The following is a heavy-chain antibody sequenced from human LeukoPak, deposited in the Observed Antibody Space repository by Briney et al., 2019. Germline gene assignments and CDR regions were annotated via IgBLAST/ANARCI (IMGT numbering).Heavy chain of an antibody. D-gene: IGHD6-13*01. J-gene: IGHJ4*02. CDR1: GGSISSYS. V-gene: IGHV4-59*08. CDR2: IYYSGST. CDR3: ARRYSSSASFFDY. Sequence: SETLSLTCTVSGGSISSYSWSWIRQPPGKGLEWIGYIYYSGSTNYNPSLKSRVTISVDTSKNQFSLKLSSVTTADTAVYYCARRYSSSASFFDYWGQGTLVTVSS.